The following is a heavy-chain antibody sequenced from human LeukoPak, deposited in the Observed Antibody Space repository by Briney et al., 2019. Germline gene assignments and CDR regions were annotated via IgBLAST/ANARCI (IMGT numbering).Heavy chain of an antibody. CDR2: ISWDGGST. Sequence: GGSLRLSCAASGFTFDDYTMHWVRQAPGKGLEWVSLISWDGGSTYYADSVKGRFTISRDNSKNSLYLQMNSLRTEDTALYYCAKGGLGYQPPSGYWGQGTLVTVSS. J-gene: IGHJ4*02. CDR1: GFTFDDYT. CDR3: AKGGLGYQPPSGY. D-gene: IGHD2-2*01. V-gene: IGHV3-43*01.